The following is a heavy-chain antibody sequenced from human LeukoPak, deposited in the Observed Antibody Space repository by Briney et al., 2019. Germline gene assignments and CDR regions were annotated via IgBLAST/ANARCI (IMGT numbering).Heavy chain of an antibody. CDR2: ISSDGSTT. Sequence: PGGSLRLSCAVSGFTFSSYWMHWVRQVPGEGLVWVSRISSDGSTTTYADSVKGRFTISRDNAKNTLYLQMNSLRAEDTAVYYCARDSRSSPLGYWGQGTLVTVSS. CDR3: ARDSRSSPLGY. CDR1: GFTFSSYW. V-gene: IGHV3-74*01. J-gene: IGHJ4*02. D-gene: IGHD1-26*01.